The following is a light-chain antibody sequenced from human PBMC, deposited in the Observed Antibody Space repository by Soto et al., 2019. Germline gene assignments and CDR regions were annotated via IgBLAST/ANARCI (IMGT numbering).Light chain of an antibody. J-gene: IGLJ2*01. CDR3: SLYTSSSSVV. V-gene: IGLV2-18*01. Sequence: QSVLTQPPSVSGSPGQSVTISCTGTSSDVGSYNRVSWYQQPPGTAPKLMIYEVSNRPSGVPDRFSGSKSGNTASLTISGLQAEDEADYYCSLYTSSSSVVLGGGTKLTVL. CDR1: SSDVGSYNR. CDR2: EVS.